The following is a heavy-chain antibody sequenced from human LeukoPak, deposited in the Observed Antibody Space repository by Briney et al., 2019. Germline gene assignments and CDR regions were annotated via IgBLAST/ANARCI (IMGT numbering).Heavy chain of an antibody. J-gene: IGHJ3*02. CDR1: GYTFTSYG. CDR3: ARRSDSSRDAFDI. Sequence: ASVKVSCKASGYTFTSYGISWVRQMPGKGLEWMGIIYPGDSDTRYSPSFQGQVTISADKSISTAYLQWSSLKASDTAMYYCARRSDSSRDAFDIWGQGTMVTVSS. CDR2: IYPGDSDT. V-gene: IGHV5-51*01. D-gene: IGHD6-6*01.